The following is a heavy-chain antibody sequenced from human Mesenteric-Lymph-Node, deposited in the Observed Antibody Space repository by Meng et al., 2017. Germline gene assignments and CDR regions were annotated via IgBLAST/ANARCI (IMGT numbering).Heavy chain of an antibody. CDR2: IYHGVNI. V-gene: IGHV4-30-2*01. CDR3: ARVAAAGNEWFDP. D-gene: IGHD6-13*01. J-gene: IGHJ5*02. CDR1: GDSITSGDYS. Sequence: QLQVSGSGPVRPSQTLSLTCAVSGDSITSGDYSCAWIRQPPGKGLEWIGYIYHGVNIYYTPSLRSRVTISVDKSRNQFSLKLSSVTATDTAVYYCARVAAAGNEWFDPWGQGTLVTVFS.